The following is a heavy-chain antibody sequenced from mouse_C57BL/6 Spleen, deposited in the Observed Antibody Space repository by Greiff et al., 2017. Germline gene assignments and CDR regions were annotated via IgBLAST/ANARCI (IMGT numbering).Heavy chain of an antibody. V-gene: IGHV1-7*01. Sequence: QVQLQQSGAELAKPGASAKLSCKASGYTFTSYWMHWVKQRPGQGLEWIGYINPSSGYTKYNQKFKDKATLTADKSSSTAYMQLSSLTYEDSAVYYCAKSKPSPLYCGNYPTFDYWGQGTTLTVSS. J-gene: IGHJ2*01. CDR3: AKSKPSPLYCGNYPTFDY. CDR1: GYTFTSYW. CDR2: INPSSGYT. D-gene: IGHD2-1*01.